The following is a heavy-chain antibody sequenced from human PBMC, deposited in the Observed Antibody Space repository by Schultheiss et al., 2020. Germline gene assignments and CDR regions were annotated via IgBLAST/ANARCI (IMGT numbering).Heavy chain of an antibody. CDR3: AKGYYYDSSGYPNWFDP. D-gene: IGHD3-22*01. CDR2: ISSSSNTI. V-gene: IGHV3-48*01. Sequence: GGSLRLSCAASGFSFSSYCMNWVRQAPGKGLEWISYISSSSNTIYYADSVKGRFTISRDNSKNTLYLQMNSLRAEDTAVYYCAKGYYYDSSGYPNWFDPWGQGTLVTVSS. CDR1: GFSFSSYC. J-gene: IGHJ5*02.